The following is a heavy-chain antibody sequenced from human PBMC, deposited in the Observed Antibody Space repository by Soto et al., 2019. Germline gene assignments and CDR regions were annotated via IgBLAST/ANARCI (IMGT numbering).Heavy chain of an antibody. J-gene: IGHJ4*02. CDR3: ARDWQSIAAAGPLNY. V-gene: IGHV1-69*13. Sequence: GASVKVSCKASGGTFSSYAISWVRQAPGQGLEWMGGIIPIFGTANYAQKFQGRVTITADESTSTAYMELSSLRSEDTAVYYCARDWQSIAAAGPLNYWVQGTLVTVSS. CDR2: IIPIFGTA. D-gene: IGHD6-13*01. CDR1: GGTFSSYA.